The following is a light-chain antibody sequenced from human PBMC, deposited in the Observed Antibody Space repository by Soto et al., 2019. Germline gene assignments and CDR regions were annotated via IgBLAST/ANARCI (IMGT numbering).Light chain of an antibody. V-gene: IGLV2-14*01. CDR2: EVR. J-gene: IGLJ3*02. Sequence: QSVLTQPASVSGSPVQSITVSCTGTNTDVGGYNYVSWYQHRPGKAPRLMIYEVRNRLSGVSNRFSGSKSGNTASLTISGLQSEDEADYYCTSYTPTGALVFGSGTKLTVL. CDR1: NTDVGGYNY. CDR3: TSYTPTGALV.